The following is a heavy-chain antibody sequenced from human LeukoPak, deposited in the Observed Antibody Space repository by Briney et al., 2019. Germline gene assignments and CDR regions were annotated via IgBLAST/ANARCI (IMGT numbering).Heavy chain of an antibody. D-gene: IGHD3-9*01. CDR3: ARDRSDILTGYNDAFDI. CDR2: IKLDGSEK. CDR1: GFTFSTYW. J-gene: IGHJ3*02. V-gene: IGHV3-7*01. Sequence: GGSLRLSCAASGFTFSTYWMSWVRQTPGKGLEWVATIKLDGSEKYYVDSVKGRFTISRGNAKNSLYLQMNSLRAEDKGVYHCARDRSDILTGYNDAFDIWGQGTMVTVSS.